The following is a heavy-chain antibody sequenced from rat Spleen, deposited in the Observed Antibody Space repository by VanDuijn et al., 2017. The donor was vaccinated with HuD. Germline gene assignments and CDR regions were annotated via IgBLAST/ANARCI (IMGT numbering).Heavy chain of an antibody. CDR3: ARRFDFDY. V-gene: IGHV5-7*01. J-gene: IGHJ2*01. Sequence: EVQLVESGGGLVQPGRSLKLSCAASGFIFSDFYLAWVRQAPTKGLEWVASINYDGSNTYYRDSVKGRFTISRDNARSTQYLQMDSLRPEDTATYYCARRFDFDYWGHGVMVTVSS. CDR2: INYDGSNT. D-gene: IGHD4-3*01. CDR1: GFIFSDFY.